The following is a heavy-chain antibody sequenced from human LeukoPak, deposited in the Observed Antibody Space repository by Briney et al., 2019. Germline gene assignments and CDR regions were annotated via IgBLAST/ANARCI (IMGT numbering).Heavy chain of an antibody. CDR1: GYTFTGYY. V-gene: IGHV1-2*02. J-gene: IGHJ6*02. CDR3: ARGVRLLWFGDLWYYYGMDV. Sequence: ASVKVSCKASGYTFTGYYMHWLRQAPGQGLEWMGWINPNSGGTNYAQKFQGRVTMTRDTSISTAYMELSRLRSDDTAVYYCARGVRLLWFGDLWYYYGMDVWGQGTTVTVSS. CDR2: INPNSGGT. D-gene: IGHD3-10*01.